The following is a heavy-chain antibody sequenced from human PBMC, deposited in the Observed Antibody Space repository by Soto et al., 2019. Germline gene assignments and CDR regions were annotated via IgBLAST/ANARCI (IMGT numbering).Heavy chain of an antibody. V-gene: IGHV3-49*03. CDR2: IKNKAYGGTT. J-gene: IGHJ4*02. Sequence: EVQLVESGGGLVQPGRSLRLSCTASGFTFGDYAVSWFRLAPGKGLEWIGFIKNKAYGGTTEYAASVRGRFIISRDDSKSIAFLQIDSLKMENTAMYYCTRAPYYFDTSDFHYFFEYWGQGTLVTVSS. CDR3: TRAPYYFDTSDFHYFFEY. CDR1: GFTFGDYA. D-gene: IGHD3-22*01.